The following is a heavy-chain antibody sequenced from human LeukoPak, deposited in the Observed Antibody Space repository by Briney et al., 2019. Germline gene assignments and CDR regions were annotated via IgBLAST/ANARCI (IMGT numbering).Heavy chain of an antibody. Sequence: SETLSLTCTVSGYSISSGYYWGWIRHPPGNGLDWIGSIYHRGSTYYKPSLKSRVTISVDTSRNQFSLKLSSVTAADTAVYYCASEYFDWLSPTYYWGQGTLVTVSS. V-gene: IGHV4-38-2*02. D-gene: IGHD3-9*01. J-gene: IGHJ4*02. CDR1: GYSISSGYY. CDR2: IYHRGST. CDR3: ASEYFDWLSPTYY.